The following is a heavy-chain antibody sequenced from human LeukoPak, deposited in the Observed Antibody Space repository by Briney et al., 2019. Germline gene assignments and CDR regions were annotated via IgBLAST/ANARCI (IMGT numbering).Heavy chain of an antibody. CDR3: ARDQGYYDSSGYYYAGDYYYGMDV. V-gene: IGHV3-33*01. J-gene: IGHJ6*02. CDR1: GFTFSNYG. CDR2: IWYDGSKK. D-gene: IGHD3-22*01. Sequence: GGSLRLSCAASGFTFSNYGMHWVRQAPGKGLEWVAVIWYDGSKKYYADSVKGRFTISRDNSKNTLYLQMNSLRAEDTAVYYCARDQGYYDSSGYYYAGDYYYGMDVWGQGTTVTVSS.